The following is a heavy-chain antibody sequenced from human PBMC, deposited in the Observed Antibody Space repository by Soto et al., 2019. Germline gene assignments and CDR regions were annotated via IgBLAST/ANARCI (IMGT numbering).Heavy chain of an antibody. CDR2: IYYSGST. V-gene: IGHV4-30-4*01. D-gene: IGHD6-6*01. Sequence: QVQLQESGPGLVKPSQTLSLTCTVSGGSISSGDYYWSWIRQPPGKGLEWIGYIYYSGSTYYNPSLKSRVTIAVDPSKYQFSLKLSSVTAADTAVYYCAGVAYSSSSGTLWYYYYGMDVWGQGTTVTVSS. CDR1: GGSISSGDYY. J-gene: IGHJ6*02. CDR3: AGVAYSSSSGTLWYYYYGMDV.